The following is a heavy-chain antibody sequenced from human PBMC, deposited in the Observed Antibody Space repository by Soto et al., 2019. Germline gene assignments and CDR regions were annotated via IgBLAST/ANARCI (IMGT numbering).Heavy chain of an antibody. V-gene: IGHV4-4*07. J-gene: IGHJ3*01. CDR3: VRDSSGMGHDSFDL. Sequence: SETLSLTCSVSGGSISDYHWNWIRQPAGKGLEWIGRFYSSESINYNPSLKSRVTMSVETSKNQFSLQMRSVSVADTAVYYCVRDSSGMGHDSFDLCGPGTVVTVSS. CDR2: FYSSESI. D-gene: IGHD3-22*01. CDR1: GGSISDYH.